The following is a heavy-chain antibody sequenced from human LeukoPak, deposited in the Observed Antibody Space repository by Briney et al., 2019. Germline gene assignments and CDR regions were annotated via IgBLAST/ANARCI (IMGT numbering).Heavy chain of an antibody. CDR2: IYTSGST. CDR3: ARVTYFDWLQFSFDY. CDR1: GGSISSYC. J-gene: IGHJ4*02. Sequence: PSETLSLTCTVSGGSISSYCWSWIRQPAGKGLEWIGRIYTSGSTNYNPSLKSRVTMSVDTSKNQFSLKLSSVTAADTAVYYCARVTYFDWLQFSFDYWGQGTLVTVSS. D-gene: IGHD3-9*01. V-gene: IGHV4-4*07.